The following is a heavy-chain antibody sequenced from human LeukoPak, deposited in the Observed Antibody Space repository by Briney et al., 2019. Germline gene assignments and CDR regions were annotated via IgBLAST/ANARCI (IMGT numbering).Heavy chain of an antibody. V-gene: IGHV1-8*03. CDR2: MNPNSGNT. CDR3: ARTPQRVRGVITVFDY. J-gene: IGHJ4*02. CDR1: GYTFTSYD. D-gene: IGHD3-10*01. Sequence: GASVKVSCKASGYTFTSYDINWVRQATGQGLEWMGWMNPNSGNTGYAQKFQGRVTITRNTSISTAYMELSSLRSEDTAVYYCARTPQRVRGVITVFDYWGQGTLVTVSS.